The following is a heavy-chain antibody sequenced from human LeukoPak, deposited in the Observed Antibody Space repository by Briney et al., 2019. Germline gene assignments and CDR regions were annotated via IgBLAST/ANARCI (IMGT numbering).Heavy chain of an antibody. V-gene: IGHV4-39*07. CDR1: SDSLFRSTTFH. D-gene: IGHD3-9*01. CDR3: ARDLTSGSYYYDY. J-gene: IGHJ4*02. CDR2: LSQIGST. Sequence: SETLSLTCTVSSDSLFRSTTFHWGWIRQPPGKGLEWIASLSQIGSTYFNPSLRSRVAISIDTSKNQFSLKLHSVTAADTAVYFCARDLTSGSYYYDYWGQGTRVTVSS.